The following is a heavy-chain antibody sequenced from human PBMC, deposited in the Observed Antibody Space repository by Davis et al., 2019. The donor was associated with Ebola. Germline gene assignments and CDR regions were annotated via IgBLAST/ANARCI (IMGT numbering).Heavy chain of an antibody. CDR1: VGSFRDYY. D-gene: IGHD3-22*01. CDR2: INYSGST. V-gene: IGHV4-59*08. Sequence: SETLSLTCAVYVGSFRDYYWSWIRQPPGKGLEWIGYINYSGSTNYNPSLKSRVTISVDTSKNQFSLKLSSVTAADTAVYYCARVYYYDSSFDYWGQGTLVTVSS. CDR3: ARVYYYDSSFDY. J-gene: IGHJ4*02.